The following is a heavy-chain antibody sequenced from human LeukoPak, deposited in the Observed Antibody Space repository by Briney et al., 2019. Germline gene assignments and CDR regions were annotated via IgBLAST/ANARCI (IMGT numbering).Heavy chain of an antibody. CDR1: GFTFSSYS. J-gene: IGHJ4*02. CDR3: ARVGDSSGWQYYLDY. Sequence: SGGSLRLSCAASGFTFSSYSMNWVRQAPGKGLEWVSYISSSSTIYYADSVKGRFTISGDNAKNSLYLQMNSLRAEDTAVYYCARVGDSSGWQYYLDYWGQGTLVTVSS. V-gene: IGHV3-48*01. D-gene: IGHD6-19*01. CDR2: ISSSSTI.